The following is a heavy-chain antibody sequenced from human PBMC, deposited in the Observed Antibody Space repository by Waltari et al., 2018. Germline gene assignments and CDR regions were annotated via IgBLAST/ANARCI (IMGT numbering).Heavy chain of an antibody. CDR1: GFTFRNAW. V-gene: IGHV3-15*01. CDR2: IKSQSGGGTR. Sequence: EVQFVESGGGLVKPGGSLRLSCTASGFTFRNAWMSWVRQATGKGPEWVGRIKSQSGGGTRDYAAPVKGRFSISREDSKNLMFLQMNSLTIEDTAVYYCTTDPLGPWGQGTLVTVSS. J-gene: IGHJ5*02. CDR3: TTDPLGP.